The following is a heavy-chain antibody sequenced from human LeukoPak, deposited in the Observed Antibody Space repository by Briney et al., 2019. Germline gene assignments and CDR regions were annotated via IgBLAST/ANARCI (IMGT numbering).Heavy chain of an antibody. D-gene: IGHD2-15*01. V-gene: IGHV1-46*01. CDR1: GYTFTSYY. J-gene: IGHJ4*02. Sequence: ASVKVSCKASGYTFTSYYMHWVRQAPGQGLEWMGIINPSGGSTSYAQKFQGRVTMTRDMSTSTVYMELSSLRSEDTAVYYCARVLGYCSGGSCLYYWGQGTLVTVSS. CDR3: ARVLGYCSGGSCLYY. CDR2: INPSGGST.